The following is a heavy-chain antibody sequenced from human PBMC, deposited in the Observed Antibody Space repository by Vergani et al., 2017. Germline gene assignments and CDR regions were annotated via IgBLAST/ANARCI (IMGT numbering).Heavy chain of an antibody. CDR3: ARNKVRGVIGYGMDV. CDR1: GYTFTGYY. D-gene: IGHD3-10*01. V-gene: IGHV1-2*02. Sequence: QVQLVQSGAEVKKPGASVKASCKASGYTFTGYYMHWVRQAPGQGLEWMGWINPNSGGTNYAQKFQGRVTMTRDTSISTAYMELSRLRSDDTAVYYCARNKVRGVIGYGMDVWGQGTTVTVSS. CDR2: INPNSGGT. J-gene: IGHJ6*02.